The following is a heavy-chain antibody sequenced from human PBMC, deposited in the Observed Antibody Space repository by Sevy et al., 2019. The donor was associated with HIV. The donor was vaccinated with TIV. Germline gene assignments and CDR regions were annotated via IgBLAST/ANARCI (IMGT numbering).Heavy chain of an antibody. CDR3: ANFGRLLIINGDAFDV. J-gene: IGHJ3*01. V-gene: IGHV4-38-2*02. CDR2: VDHTGNT. Sequence: SETLSLTCTVSGYSISSGYLWGWIRQPPGKGLEWIGSVDHTGNTYYNPSLKSRVTTSVDTSKNQFSLRLSSVTAADTAVYYCANFGRLLIINGDAFDVWGQGTMVTLSS. CDR1: GYSISSGYL. D-gene: IGHD3-9*01.